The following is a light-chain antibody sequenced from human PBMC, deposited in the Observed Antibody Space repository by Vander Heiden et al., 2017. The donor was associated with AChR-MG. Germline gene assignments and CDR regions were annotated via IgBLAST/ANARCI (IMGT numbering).Light chain of an antibody. Sequence: DIVMTQSPDPLAVSLGERATIHCKSSQSVLYSSNNTNYLAWYQQKPGQPPKLLIYWASTRESGVPDRFSGSGSGTDFTLTISSLQAEDVAVYYCQQYYSTPPYTFGQGTKLEIK. J-gene: IGKJ2*01. CDR3: QQYYSTPPYT. CDR2: WAS. CDR1: QSVLYSSNNTNY. V-gene: IGKV4-1*01.